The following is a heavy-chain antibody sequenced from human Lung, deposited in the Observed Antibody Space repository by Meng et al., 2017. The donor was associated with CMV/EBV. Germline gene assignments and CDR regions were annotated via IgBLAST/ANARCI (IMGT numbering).Heavy chain of an antibody. CDR3: TRELQVYFYHNSGYYHPPGY. D-gene: IGHD3-22*01. J-gene: IGHJ4*02. CDR1: GFTFRDYS. CDR2: IRSTPYGGTT. Sequence: GGSLRLXCTTSGFTFRDYSLGWVRQAPGKGLEWVGFIRSTPYGGTTEYAASVKGRFSISRDDSESIAYLQMNSLKTEDTAVYYCTRELQVYFYHNSGYYHPPGYWCQGTXVTVSS. V-gene: IGHV3-49*04.